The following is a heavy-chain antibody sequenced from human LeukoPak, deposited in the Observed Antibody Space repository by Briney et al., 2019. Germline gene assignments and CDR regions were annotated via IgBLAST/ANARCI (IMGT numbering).Heavy chain of an antibody. CDR2: ISDTGTST. V-gene: IGHV3-23*01. D-gene: IGHD1-26*01. Sequence: GGSQRLSCAASGFTFGSYGMSWVRQAPVKGLEWVSTISDTGTSTYYADSVKGRFTIPRDNAKKSLYLQIHSLRPEDTAVYYCAKDVRSGSYYSYFYMDVWGKGTTVTVSS. J-gene: IGHJ6*03. CDR3: AKDVRSGSYYSYFYMDV. CDR1: GFTFGSYG.